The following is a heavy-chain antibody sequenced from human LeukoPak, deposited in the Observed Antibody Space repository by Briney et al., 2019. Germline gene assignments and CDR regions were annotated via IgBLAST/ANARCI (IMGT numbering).Heavy chain of an antibody. V-gene: IGHV3-21*01. CDR1: GFTFSSYS. CDR3: ARDRETYYYGSGSYYPDY. D-gene: IGHD3-10*01. Sequence: GGSLRLSCAASGFTFSSYSMNWVRQALGKWLEWVSSISSSSSYIYYADSVKGRFTISRDNAKNSLYLQMNSLRAEDTAVYYCARDRETYYYGSGSYYPDYWGQGTLVTVSS. CDR2: ISSSSSYI. J-gene: IGHJ4*02.